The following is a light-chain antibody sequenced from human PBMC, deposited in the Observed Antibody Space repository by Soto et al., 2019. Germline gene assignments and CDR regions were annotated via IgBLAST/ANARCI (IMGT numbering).Light chain of an antibody. V-gene: IGKV3-15*01. CDR2: DAS. Sequence: EIVMTQSPATLSVSPGERATLSCRASQSVSSNLAWYQQKPGQAPSLLMYDASTRATGIPDRYSGSGSGTELTLTINGLQSEDGETYHCQKYYNWPLTFGGGTKVDI. CDR3: QKYYNWPLT. CDR1: QSVSSN. J-gene: IGKJ4*01.